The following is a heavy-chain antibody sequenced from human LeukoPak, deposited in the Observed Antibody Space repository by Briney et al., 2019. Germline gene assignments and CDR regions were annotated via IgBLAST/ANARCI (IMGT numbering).Heavy chain of an antibody. D-gene: IGHD3-22*01. J-gene: IGHJ4*02. V-gene: IGHV3-33*01. CDR2: IWYDGSNK. Sequence: PGGSLRLSCAASGFTFSSYGMHRVRQAPVKGLEWVAVIWYDGSNKYYADSVKGRFTISRDNSKNTLYLQMNSLRAEDTAVYYCATFSLSGLDYWGQGTLVTVSS. CDR3: ATFSLSGLDY. CDR1: GFTFSSYG.